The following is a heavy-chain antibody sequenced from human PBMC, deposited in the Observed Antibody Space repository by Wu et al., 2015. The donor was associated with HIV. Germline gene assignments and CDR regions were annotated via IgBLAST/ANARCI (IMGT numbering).Heavy chain of an antibody. CDR3: ARDFPSEPYIMDV. J-gene: IGHJ6*02. CDR1: GYTFTGFY. D-gene: IGHD1-14*01. Sequence: QVQLVQSGAEMKEPGASVKVSCKTSGYTFTGFYIHWVRQAPGQGLEWMGRISVYNGHTNYAQKFQGRVTVTADIYTSTVYMIVKSLTSDDTAIYYCARDFPSEPYIMDVWGQGTTVTVSS. V-gene: IGHV1-18*04. CDR2: ISVYNGHT.